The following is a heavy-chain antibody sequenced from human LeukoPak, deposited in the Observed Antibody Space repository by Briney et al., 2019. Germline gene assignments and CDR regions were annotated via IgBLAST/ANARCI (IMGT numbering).Heavy chain of an antibody. CDR3: AKDGESTVVTPFDI. CDR2: ISWNSGSI. CDR1: GFTFDDYA. J-gene: IGHJ3*02. Sequence: GGSLRLSCAASGFTFDDYAMHWVRQAPGKGLEWVSGISWNSGSIGYADSVKGRFTISRDNAKNSLYLQMNSLRAEDTALYYCAKDGESTVVTPFDIWGQGTMVTVSS. D-gene: IGHD2-21*02. V-gene: IGHV3-9*01.